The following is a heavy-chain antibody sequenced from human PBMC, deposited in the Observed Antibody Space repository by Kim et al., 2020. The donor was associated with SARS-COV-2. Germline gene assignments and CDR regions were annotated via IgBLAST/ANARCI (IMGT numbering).Heavy chain of an antibody. CDR2: GGT. D-gene: IGHD3-10*01. CDR3: ARSSLLDFDY. V-gene: IGHV1-2*02. J-gene: IGHJ4*02. Sequence: GGTNYAQKLQGRVTMTRDTSITTVYLELTRLRFDDTAVYYGARSSLLDFDYWGQGTLVTVSS.